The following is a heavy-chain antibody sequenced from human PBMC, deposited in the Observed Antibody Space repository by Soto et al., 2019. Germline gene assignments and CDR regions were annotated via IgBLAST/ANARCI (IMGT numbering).Heavy chain of an antibody. CDR2: IKSKTDGEKT. Sequence: GGSLRLSCAASGFTFSKAWFSWVGQAPGKGLEGVGRIKSKTDGEKTDYAEPVKVRLTISRDDSKNTLYLQMNRLKTEDKAVYYCTADITGFDYWGQGTLVTVSS. D-gene: IGHD1-20*01. J-gene: IGHJ4*02. CDR1: GFTFSKAW. V-gene: IGHV3-15*01. CDR3: TADITGFDY.